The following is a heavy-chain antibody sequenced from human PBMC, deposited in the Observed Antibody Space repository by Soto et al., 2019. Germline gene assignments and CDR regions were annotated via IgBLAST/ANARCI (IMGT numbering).Heavy chain of an antibody. D-gene: IGHD2-8*01. CDR1: GFTFSSDA. Sequence: RLSCAASGFTFSSDAMSWVRQAPGKGLEWVSGISGSGGSTYYADSVKGRFTISRDNSKNTLYLQMNSLRAEDTAVYYCATNGLSRNPRYGIHVRGQGTTVTVS. J-gene: IGHJ6*02. CDR2: ISGSGGST. V-gene: IGHV3-23*01. CDR3: ATNGLSRNPRYGIHV.